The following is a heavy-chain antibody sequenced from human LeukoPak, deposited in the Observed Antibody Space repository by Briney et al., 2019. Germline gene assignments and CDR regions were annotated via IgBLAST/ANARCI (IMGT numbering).Heavy chain of an antibody. J-gene: IGHJ4*02. Sequence: GGSLRLSCAASGFTFSNAWMSWVRQAPGKGLEWVGRIKSKTDGGTTDYAAPVKGRFTISRDDSKNTLYLQMNSLKTEDTAVYYCTTPKVLRYFDWSPKGNYFDYWGQGTLVTVSS. CDR1: GFTFSNAW. D-gene: IGHD3-9*01. CDR3: TTPKVLRYFDWSPKGNYFDY. CDR2: IKSKTDGGTT. V-gene: IGHV3-15*01.